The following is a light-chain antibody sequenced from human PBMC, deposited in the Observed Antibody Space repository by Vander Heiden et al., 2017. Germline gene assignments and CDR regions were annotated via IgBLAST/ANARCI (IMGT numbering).Light chain of an antibody. CDR3: QQYDKWPPIT. V-gene: IGKV3-15*01. Sequence: EIVMRQSPDILSVSPGERVTLSCRASQSVSNNLAWYQQKPGQAPRLLNHGASTRATGVPARFSGRGSGTEFTLTISSLQSEDFAVYYCQQYDKWPPITFGQGTRLDIK. CDR1: QSVSNN. CDR2: GAS. J-gene: IGKJ5*01.